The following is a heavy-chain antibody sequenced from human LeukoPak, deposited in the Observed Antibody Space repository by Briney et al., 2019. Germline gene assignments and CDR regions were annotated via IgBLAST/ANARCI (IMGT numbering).Heavy chain of an antibody. Sequence: GGSLRLSCAASGFTFDDYAMHWARQAPGKGLEWVSVIYSGGSTYYADSVKGRFTISRDNSKNTLYLQMNSLRAEDTAVYYCARDANYYDILTGSFYYFDYWGQGTLVTVSS. V-gene: IGHV3-66*01. CDR2: IYSGGST. CDR1: GFTFDDYA. J-gene: IGHJ4*02. CDR3: ARDANYYDILTGSFYYFDY. D-gene: IGHD3-9*01.